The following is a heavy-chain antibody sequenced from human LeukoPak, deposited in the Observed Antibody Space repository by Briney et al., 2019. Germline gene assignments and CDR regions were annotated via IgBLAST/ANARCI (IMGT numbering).Heavy chain of an antibody. J-gene: IGHJ4*02. Sequence: ASVKVSCKASGYTFTGYYMHWVRQAPGQGLEWMGWINPNSGGTNYAQKLQGRVTMTRDTSISTAYMELSRLRSDDTAVYYCARGGDSSSWFTSPDYWGQGTLVTVSS. CDR2: INPNSGGT. D-gene: IGHD6-13*01. CDR1: GYTFTGYY. CDR3: ARGGDSSSWFTSPDY. V-gene: IGHV1-2*02.